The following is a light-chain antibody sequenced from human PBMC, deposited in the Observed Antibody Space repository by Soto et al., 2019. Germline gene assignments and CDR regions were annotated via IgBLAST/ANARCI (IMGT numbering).Light chain of an antibody. J-gene: IGKJ4*01. CDR3: QQYNIYPLT. CDR2: VAS. CDR1: QDINSW. Sequence: DVQMTQSPSSLSASVGDRVTITCRASQDINSWLAWYQQKPGKAPKSLIYVASSLQTGVPLRFSGSGSGTVFTLAISSLQPEDSATYYCQQYNIYPLTFGGGTKVEIK. V-gene: IGKV1D-16*01.